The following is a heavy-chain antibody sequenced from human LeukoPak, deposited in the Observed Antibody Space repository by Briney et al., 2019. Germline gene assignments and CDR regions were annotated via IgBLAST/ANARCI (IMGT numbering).Heavy chain of an antibody. CDR3: ARGTYYYYYYMDV. CDR2: IYYSGST. CDR1: GGSISSSSYY. Sequence: KPSETLSLTCTVSGGSISSSSYYWGWIRQPPGKGLEWIGSIYYSGSTYYNPSLKSRVTISVDTSKNQFSLKLSSVTAADTAVYYCARGTYYYYYYMDVWGKGTTVTVSS. V-gene: IGHV4-39*01. J-gene: IGHJ6*03.